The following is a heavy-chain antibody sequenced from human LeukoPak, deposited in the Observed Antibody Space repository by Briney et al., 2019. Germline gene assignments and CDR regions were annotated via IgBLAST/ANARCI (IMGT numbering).Heavy chain of an antibody. CDR3: ITIYDYIWGV. CDR2: IKSRSDGGTT. J-gene: IGHJ4*02. CDR1: GFTFRNAW. V-gene: IGHV3-15*01. D-gene: IGHD3-16*01. Sequence: GGSLRLSCAASGFTFRNAWVSWVCQAPGKGLEWVGRIKSRSDGGTTDYAAPVKGRFTIWRDDSRNTLYLQMGSLKTEDTAVYYCITIYDYIWGVWGQGTLVTVSS.